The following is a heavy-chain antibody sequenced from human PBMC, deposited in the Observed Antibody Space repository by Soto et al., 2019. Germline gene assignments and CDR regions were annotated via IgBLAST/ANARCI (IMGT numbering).Heavy chain of an antibody. V-gene: IGHV1-69*13. D-gene: IGHD6-13*01. CDR2: IIPIFGTA. CDR1: GGTFSSYA. J-gene: IGHJ6*02. CDR3: ASSMIGQQLPPNYYYGMDV. Sequence: SVKFSCKASGGTFSSYAISWVRQAPGQGLEWMGGIIPIFGTANYAQKFQGRVTITADESTSTAYMELSSLRSEDTAVYYCASSMIGQQLPPNYYYGMDVWGQGTTVTVSS.